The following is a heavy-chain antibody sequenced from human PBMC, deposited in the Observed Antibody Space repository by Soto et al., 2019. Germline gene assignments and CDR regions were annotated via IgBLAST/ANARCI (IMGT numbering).Heavy chain of an antibody. Sequence: PGGSLRLSCAVSGFTFSNYWMIWVRQAPGKGLEWVANIKQDGSEKYYVDSVKGRFTISRDNAKSSLYLQMNSLRAEDTAVYYCTRAQTTGWYVSYWGQGTLVTVSS. CDR1: GFTFSNYW. CDR2: IKQDGSEK. D-gene: IGHD6-19*01. CDR3: TRAQTTGWYVSY. V-gene: IGHV3-7*01. J-gene: IGHJ4*02.